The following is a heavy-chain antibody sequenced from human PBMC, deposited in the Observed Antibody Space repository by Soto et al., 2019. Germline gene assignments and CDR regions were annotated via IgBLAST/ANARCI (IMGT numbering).Heavy chain of an antibody. V-gene: IGHV3-21*01. CDR3: ARDGYCTNGVCPDY. CDR1: GFTFSSYS. J-gene: IGHJ4*02. D-gene: IGHD2-8*01. Sequence: GGSLRLSCAASGFTFSSYSMNWVRQAPGKGLEWVSSISSSSSYIYYADSVKGRFTISRDNAKNSLYLQMNSLRAEDTAVYYCARDGYCTNGVCPDYWGQGTLVTVSS. CDR2: ISSSSSYI.